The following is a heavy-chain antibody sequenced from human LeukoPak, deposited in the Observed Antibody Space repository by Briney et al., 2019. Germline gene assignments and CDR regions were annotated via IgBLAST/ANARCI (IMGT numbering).Heavy chain of an antibody. CDR1: GFTFSSYA. Sequence: GGSLRLSCAASGFTFSSYAMHWVRQAPGKGLEWVAVISYDGSNKYYADSVKGRFTISRDNSKNTLYLQMNSLRAEDTAVYYYARVGLRYFDWLLPTNFDYWGQGTLVTVSS. J-gene: IGHJ4*02. D-gene: IGHD3-9*01. CDR2: ISYDGSNK. V-gene: IGHV3-30*04. CDR3: ARVGLRYFDWLLPTNFDY.